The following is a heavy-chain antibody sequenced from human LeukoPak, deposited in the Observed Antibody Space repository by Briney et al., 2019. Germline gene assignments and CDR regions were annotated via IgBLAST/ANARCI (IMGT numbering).Heavy chain of an antibody. V-gene: IGHV3-30*02. D-gene: IGHD5-18*01. CDR1: GFTFRSYG. J-gene: IGHJ3*02. CDR3: ARHHSYGYYSDAFDI. Sequence: GGSLRLSCAASGFTFRSYGMHWVRQSPGKGLEWVAFIRYDGSNEYYADSVKGRFTISRDNSKNTLFLQMNSLRAEDTAVYYCARHHSYGYYSDAFDIWGQGTMITVSS. CDR2: IRYDGSNE.